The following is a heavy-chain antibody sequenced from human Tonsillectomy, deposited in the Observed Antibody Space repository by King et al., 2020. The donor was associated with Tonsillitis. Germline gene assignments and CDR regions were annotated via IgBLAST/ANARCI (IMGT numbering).Heavy chain of an antibody. Sequence: VPLVESGGGLVQPGGSLRLSCAASGFTFSSYAMTWVRQAPGKGLEWVSFIGDSGGRAYYADSVKGRFTISRDNSKSTLYLQMNSLRAEDTAVYYCAKDRIAVAGPYDAFDIWGQGTMVTVSS. J-gene: IGHJ3*02. CDR3: AKDRIAVAGPYDAFDI. CDR1: GFTFSSYA. D-gene: IGHD6-19*01. V-gene: IGHV3-23*04. CDR2: IGDSGGRA.